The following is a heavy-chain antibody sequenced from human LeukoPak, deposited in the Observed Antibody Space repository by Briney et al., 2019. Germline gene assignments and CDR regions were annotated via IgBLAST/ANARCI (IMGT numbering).Heavy chain of an antibody. CDR2: ISSNGGST. Sequence: GGSLRLSCAASGFTFSNHAMHWVRQAPGKGLEYVSAISSNGGSTYYAGSVKGRFTISRDNSKNTLSLQMSSLRPEDTAVYYCVKLPYSDTSAYYVDYWGQGTLVTVSS. CDR1: GFTFSNHA. D-gene: IGHD3-22*01. J-gene: IGHJ4*02. CDR3: VKLPYSDTSAYYVDY. V-gene: IGHV3-64D*06.